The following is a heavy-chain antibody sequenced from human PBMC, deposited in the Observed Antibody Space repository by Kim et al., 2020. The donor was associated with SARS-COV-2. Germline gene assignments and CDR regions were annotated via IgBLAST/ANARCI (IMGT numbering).Heavy chain of an antibody. J-gene: IGHJ4*02. D-gene: IGHD5-18*01. V-gene: IGHV3-23*01. Sequence: GGSLRLSCAASGFTFSSYGMSWVRQAPGKGLEWVSSISSRGGSTYYADSVKGRFTISRDNAKNTLYLQMNSLRAEDTAVYYCAKGFPEGYSYGPLDYWGQGTLVTVSS. CDR2: ISSRGGST. CDR3: AKGFPEGYSYGPLDY. CDR1: GFTFSSYG.